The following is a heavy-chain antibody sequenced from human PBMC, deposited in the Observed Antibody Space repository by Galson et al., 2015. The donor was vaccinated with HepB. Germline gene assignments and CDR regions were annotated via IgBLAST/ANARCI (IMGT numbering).Heavy chain of an antibody. Sequence: SLRLSCAASGFTFSRYAMSWVRQAPGKGLEWVSTITGSSDSTNYADSVKGRFTISRDNSKNTLYLQMNSLRAEDTAIYYCVNRRVDIRGVWDQGTLVTVSS. CDR1: GFTFSRYA. V-gene: IGHV3-23*01. J-gene: IGHJ4*02. CDR2: ITGSSDST. CDR3: VNRRVDIRGV. D-gene: IGHD3-10*01.